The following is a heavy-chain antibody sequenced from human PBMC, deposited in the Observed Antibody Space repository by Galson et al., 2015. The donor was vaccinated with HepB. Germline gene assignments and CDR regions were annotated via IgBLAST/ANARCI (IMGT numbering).Heavy chain of an antibody. CDR1: GGSISSYY. Sequence: LSLTCTVSGGSISSYYWSWIRQPPGKGLEWIGYIYYSGSTNYNPSLKSRVTISVDTSKNQFSLKLSSVTAADTAVYYCARDLSTHYYGSGSVWFDPWGQGTLVTVSS. CDR2: IYYSGST. CDR3: ARDLSTHYYGSGSVWFDP. J-gene: IGHJ5*02. V-gene: IGHV4-59*01. D-gene: IGHD3-10*01.